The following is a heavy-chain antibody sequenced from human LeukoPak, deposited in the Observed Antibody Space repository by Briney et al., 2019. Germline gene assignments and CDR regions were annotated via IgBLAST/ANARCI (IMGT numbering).Heavy chain of an antibody. J-gene: IGHJ4*02. Sequence: PSETLSLTCTVSGGSISSYYWSWIRQPPGKGLEWIGCIYYSGSTNYNPSLKSRVTISVDTSTTQFSLKLSSVTAADTAVYYCARINYYGSGSYYRFDYWGQGTLVTVSS. D-gene: IGHD3-10*01. V-gene: IGHV4-59*08. CDR2: IYYSGST. CDR1: GGSISSYY. CDR3: ARINYYGSGSYYRFDY.